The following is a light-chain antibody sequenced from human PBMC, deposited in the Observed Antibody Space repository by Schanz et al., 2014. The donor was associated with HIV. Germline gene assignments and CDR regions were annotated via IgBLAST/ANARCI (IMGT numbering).Light chain of an antibody. CDR1: NIDVGGYNY. CDR2: DVS. Sequence: QSALTQPASVSGSPGQSITISCTGTNIDVGGYNYVSWYQQRPDKAPKLMIYDVSNWPSGVSNRFSGSKSANSASLTISGLQAEDEADYYCASYTNSATFVFGTGTKVTVL. CDR3: ASYTNSATFV. J-gene: IGLJ1*01. V-gene: IGLV2-14*03.